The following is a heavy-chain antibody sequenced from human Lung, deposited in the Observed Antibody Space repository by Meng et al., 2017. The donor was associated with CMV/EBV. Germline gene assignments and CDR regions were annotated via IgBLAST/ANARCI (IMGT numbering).Heavy chain of an antibody. Sequence: GESLKISCAASGFTFSSYGMHWVRQAPGKGLEWAAFIRYDGSNKYYADSVKGRFTISRDNSKNTLYLQMNSLRAEDTAVYYCAKDFCSSTSCYRSYYYYYGMDVWGQGTXVTVYS. CDR1: GFTFSSYG. CDR2: IRYDGSNK. D-gene: IGHD2-2*01. V-gene: IGHV3-30*02. J-gene: IGHJ6*02. CDR3: AKDFCSSTSCYRSYYYYYGMDV.